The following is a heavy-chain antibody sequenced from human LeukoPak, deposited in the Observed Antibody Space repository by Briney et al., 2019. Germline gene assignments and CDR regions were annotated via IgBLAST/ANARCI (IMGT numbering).Heavy chain of an antibody. V-gene: IGHV3-74*01. Sequence: GGSLRLSCEASGFTFSRYWMHWVRQVPGKGLVWVSHISPDGSTTKHADSVEGRFTISRDNAKNTMYLQMNSLRAEDTAVYYCARHIKYYYGSLVWFDPWGQGTLVTVSS. J-gene: IGHJ5*02. D-gene: IGHD3-10*01. CDR3: ARHIKYYYGSLVWFDP. CDR2: ISPDGSTT. CDR1: GFTFSRYW.